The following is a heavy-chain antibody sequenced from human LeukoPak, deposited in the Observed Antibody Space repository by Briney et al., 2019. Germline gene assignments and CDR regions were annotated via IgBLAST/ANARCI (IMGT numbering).Heavy chain of an antibody. CDR1: GFTFNNYA. CDR3: ARDRGTAMVFDY. D-gene: IGHD5-18*01. V-gene: IGHV3-23*01. J-gene: IGHJ4*02. CDR2: IFGSGGSA. Sequence: PGGSLRLSCTASGFTFNNYAMYWVRQAPRKGLEWVAGIFGSGGSAHYADSVKGRFTISRDNSKNTVYLQMNSLRAEDTAVYYCARDRGTAMVFDYWGQGTLVTVSS.